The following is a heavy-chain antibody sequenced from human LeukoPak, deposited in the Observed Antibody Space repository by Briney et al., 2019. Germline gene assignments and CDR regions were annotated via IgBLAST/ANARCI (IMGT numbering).Heavy chain of an antibody. CDR1: GYTFTGYY. CDR3: AVHDFYSGGYHFDY. CDR2: ISGYNGNT. D-gene: IGHD3-3*01. Sequence: GASVKVSCKASGYTFTGYYVHWVRQAPGQGLEWLGWISGYNGNTDYAQKFQGRVTMTTDTPTSTAYMDLRSLKSDDTAVYYCAVHDFYSGGYHFDYWGQGTLVTVSS. V-gene: IGHV1-18*04. J-gene: IGHJ4*02.